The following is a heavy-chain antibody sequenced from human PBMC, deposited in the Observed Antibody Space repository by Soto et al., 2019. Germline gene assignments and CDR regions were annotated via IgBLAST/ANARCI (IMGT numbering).Heavy chain of an antibody. Sequence: NPSETLSLTCTVSGGSISSGDYYWSWIRQPPGKGLEWIGYIYYSGSTYYNPSLKSRVTISVDTSKNQFSLKLSSVTAADTAVYYRAREEGADGAFDIWGQGTMVTVSS. CDR1: GGSISSGDYY. CDR2: IYYSGST. CDR3: AREEGADGAFDI. J-gene: IGHJ3*02. V-gene: IGHV4-30-4*01.